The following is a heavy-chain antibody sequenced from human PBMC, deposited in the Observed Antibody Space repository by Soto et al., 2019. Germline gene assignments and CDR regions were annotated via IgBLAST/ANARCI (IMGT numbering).Heavy chain of an antibody. D-gene: IGHD1-26*01. J-gene: IGHJ4*02. V-gene: IGHV1-45*02. CDR2: ITPFSGDV. Sequence: QLQLVQSGAEVKKTGSTVTVSCKALGNTFTYRYLHWVRQATGQPLVWLGWITPFSGDVHYAQKFQERVTITRDRSINTAYMRLSSLRSEDTAMYYCASGGAGSGPFTWELPDHWGQGTLVTVSS. CDR1: GNTFTYRY. CDR3: ASGGAGSGPFTWELPDH.